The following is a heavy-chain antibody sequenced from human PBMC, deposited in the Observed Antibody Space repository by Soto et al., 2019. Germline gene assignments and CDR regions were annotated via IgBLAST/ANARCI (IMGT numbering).Heavy chain of an antibody. Sequence: QVQLVESGGGVVQPGRSLRLTCAASGFIFSGSGMHWVRQAPGKGLEWVALVSNDGIRKYYGDSVKGRFTISRDNAENTLYLQMNSLIAEDTAVYYCSRWVGASMYDNSGKCASWGQGTLVTVSS. V-gene: IGHV3-30*03. CDR2: VSNDGIRK. D-gene: IGHD3-22*01. J-gene: IGHJ4*02. CDR3: SRWVGASMYDNSGKCAS. CDR1: GFIFSGSG.